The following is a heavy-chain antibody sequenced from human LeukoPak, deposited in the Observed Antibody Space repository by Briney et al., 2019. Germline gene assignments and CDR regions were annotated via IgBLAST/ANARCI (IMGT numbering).Heavy chain of an antibody. D-gene: IGHD4-11*01. CDR1: GFSLVNYA. V-gene: IGHV3-23*01. CDR3: ASVGFDYSPDYGMDV. J-gene: IGHJ6*02. CDR2: IDGGGET. Sequence: GGSLRLSCVVSGFSLVNYAVSWVRQTPEKGLEWVSGIDGGGETFYADSVKGRFTLSRDNAKNSLYLQMNSLRAEDTAVYYCASVGFDYSPDYGMDVWGQGTTVTVSS.